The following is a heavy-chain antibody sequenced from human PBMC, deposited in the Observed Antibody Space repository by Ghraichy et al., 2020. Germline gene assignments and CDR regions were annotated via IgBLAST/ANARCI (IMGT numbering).Heavy chain of an antibody. CDR1: GFTFSNYA. J-gene: IGHJ3*01. Sequence: GGSLRLSCTASGFTFSNYAMFWVRQAPGKGLEWVSGIRASGNSEFYSDSVKGRLTISRDNSKNTLYLQMTGLRAEDTAVYYCARDPNGDYVGAFDFWGQGTMVTVSS. CDR2: IRASGNSE. CDR3: ARDPNGDYVGAFDF. V-gene: IGHV3-23*01. D-gene: IGHD4-17*01.